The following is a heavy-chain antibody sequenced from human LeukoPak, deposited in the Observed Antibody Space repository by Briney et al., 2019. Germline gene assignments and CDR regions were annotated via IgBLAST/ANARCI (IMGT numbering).Heavy chain of an antibody. J-gene: IGHJ4*02. CDR2: IIGGAGGT. CDR1: GFTFSNAW. Sequence: GGSLRLSCAASGFTFSNAWMSWVRQAPGKGLEWVSGIIGGAGGTYYADSVKGRFTISRDNAKNTLYLQMNSLRAEDTAVYYCAHGSMYQLDYWGQGTLVTVSS. CDR3: AHGSMYQLDY. V-gene: IGHV3-23*01. D-gene: IGHD2-2*01.